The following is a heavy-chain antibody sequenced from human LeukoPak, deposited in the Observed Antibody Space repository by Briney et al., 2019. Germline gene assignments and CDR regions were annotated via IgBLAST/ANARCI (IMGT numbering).Heavy chain of an antibody. CDR2: INHSGSA. CDR3: TRVRKYYWYDYYHMDV. D-gene: IGHD3-10*01. Sequence: SDTLSLTCDIYARSFSGYYWCWTRQPPWKWLECIGDINHSGSANYNPSVKGRITISVDTSKNQFSLKPRSATTSDSSVYYCTRVRKYYWYDYYHMDVWGQGTTVTVSS. CDR1: ARSFSGYY. J-gene: IGHJ6*03. V-gene: IGHV4-34*01.